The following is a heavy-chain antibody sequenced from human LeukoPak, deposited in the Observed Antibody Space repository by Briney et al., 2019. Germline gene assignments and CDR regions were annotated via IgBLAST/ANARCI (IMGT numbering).Heavy chain of an antibody. Sequence: GASVKVSCKASVGTFSSYAISWVRQAPGQGLEWMGGIIPIFGTANYAQKFQGRVTITADKSTSTAYMELSSLRSEDTAVYYCARDGPMGARIFDYWGQGTLVTVSS. J-gene: IGHJ4*02. CDR3: ARDGPMGARIFDY. CDR1: VGTFSSYA. D-gene: IGHD3-10*01. V-gene: IGHV1-69*06. CDR2: IIPIFGTA.